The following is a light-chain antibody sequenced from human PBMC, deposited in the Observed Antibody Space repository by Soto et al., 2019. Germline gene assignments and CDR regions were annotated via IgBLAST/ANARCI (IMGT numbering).Light chain of an antibody. J-gene: IGKJ2*01. CDR3: QQANSFPFT. V-gene: IGKV1-12*01. CDR2: AAS. CDR1: QHISTW. Sequence: DIQMTQYPSSVSASIGDRVTITCRASQHISTWLVWYQQKPGKAPQLLIYAASSLQSRVPSRFSGSGSGTDFTLTISSLQPEDSATYYCQQANSFPFTCGQGTRLEI.